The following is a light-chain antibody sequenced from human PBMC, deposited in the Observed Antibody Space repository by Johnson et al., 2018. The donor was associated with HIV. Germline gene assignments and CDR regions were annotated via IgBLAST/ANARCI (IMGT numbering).Light chain of an antibody. CDR2: DNN. CDR3: GTWDTSLSAHYV. V-gene: IGLV1-51*01. J-gene: IGLJ1*01. Sequence: AAPGQKVTISCSGSSSNIGNNYVSWYQQLPGTAPKLLIYDNNKRPSGIPDRFSGSKYGTSATLGITGLQTGDEADYYCGTWDTSLSAHYVFGSGTKVIVL. CDR1: SSNIGNNY.